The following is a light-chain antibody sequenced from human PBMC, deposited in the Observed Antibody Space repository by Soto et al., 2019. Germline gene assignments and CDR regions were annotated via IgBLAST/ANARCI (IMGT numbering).Light chain of an antibody. CDR3: QQYNNWPPLT. Sequence: EIVLTQSPATLSVSPGERATLSCRASQSVSSNLAWYQQKPGQAPRLLIYGASTRATGIPARLSGSGSGTEFTLTISSLQSEDWVVYYCQQYNNWPPLTFGGGTKVEIK. V-gene: IGKV3-15*01. J-gene: IGKJ4*01. CDR1: QSVSSN. CDR2: GAS.